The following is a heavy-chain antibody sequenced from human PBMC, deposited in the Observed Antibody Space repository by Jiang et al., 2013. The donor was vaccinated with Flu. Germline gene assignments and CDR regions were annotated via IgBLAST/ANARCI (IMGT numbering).Heavy chain of an antibody. CDR3: ARIVVPGLINGVDV. V-gene: IGHV4-59*01. D-gene: IGHD3-22*01. Sequence: SGPGLVKPSETLSLTCTVFGDSISPFYWSWIRQPPGKGLEWVGHIHYSGSAKYNPSLESRVTMSVDTSKKQFSLKLSSVAAADSAIYYCARIVVPGLINGVDVWGQGTTVTVSS. J-gene: IGHJ6*02. CDR2: IHYSGSA. CDR1: GDSISPFY.